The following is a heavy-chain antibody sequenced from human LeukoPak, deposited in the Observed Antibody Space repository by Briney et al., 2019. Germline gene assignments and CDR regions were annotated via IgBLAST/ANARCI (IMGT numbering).Heavy chain of an antibody. D-gene: IGHD3-22*01. V-gene: IGHV4-31*03. CDR3: ARLSSSGYPTHVDY. Sequence: SQTLSPTCTVSGGPISSGGYYWSWIRQHPGKGLEWIGYIYYSGSTYYNPSLKSRVTISVDTSKNQFSLKLSSVTAADTAVYYCARLSSSGYPTHVDYWGQGTLVTVSS. CDR2: IYYSGST. J-gene: IGHJ4*02. CDR1: GGPISSGGYY.